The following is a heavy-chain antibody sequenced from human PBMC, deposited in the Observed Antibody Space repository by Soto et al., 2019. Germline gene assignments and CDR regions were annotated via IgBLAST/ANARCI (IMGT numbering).Heavy chain of an antibody. CDR2: VSYDGSNK. J-gene: IGHJ4*02. CDR1: GFTFSSYG. CDR3: AKDTYYYDGSGYYTYDH. V-gene: IGHV3-30*18. Sequence: QVQLVESGGGVVQPGRSLRLSCAASGFTFSSYGVHWVRQAPGKGLEWVASVSYDGSNKHYGDSVKGRFTISRDNSRNTVDLHMNSLRAEDTAVYYCAKDTYYYDGSGYYTYDHWGQGTQVTVSS. D-gene: IGHD3-22*01.